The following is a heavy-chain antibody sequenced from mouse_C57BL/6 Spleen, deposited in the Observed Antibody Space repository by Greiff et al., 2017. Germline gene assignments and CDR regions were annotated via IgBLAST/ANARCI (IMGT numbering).Heavy chain of an antibody. CDR1: GFNFKDDY. J-gene: IGHJ3*01. CDR3: TGPASSSCAWFAY. D-gene: IGHD1-1*01. V-gene: IGHV14-4*01. CDR2: IDPENGDT. Sequence: VQLQQSGAELVRPGASVKLSCTASGFNFKDDYMHWVKQRPEQGLEWIGWIDPENGDTEYASKFQGKATITADTSSNTAYLQLSSLTSEDTAVYYCTGPASSSCAWFAYWGQGTLVTVSA.